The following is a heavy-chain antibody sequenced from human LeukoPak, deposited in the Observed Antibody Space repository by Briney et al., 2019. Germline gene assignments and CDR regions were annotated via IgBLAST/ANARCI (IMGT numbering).Heavy chain of an antibody. Sequence: GGSLRLSCAASGFTFSSYAMHWVRQATGKGLEWVSAIGTAGDTYYPGSVKGRFTISRENAKNSLYLQMNSLRAGDTAVYYCVRGHTMVRGPEGPYYYYGMDVWGQGTTVTVSS. D-gene: IGHD3-10*01. CDR2: IGTAGDT. CDR1: GFTFSSYA. V-gene: IGHV3-13*01. CDR3: VRGHTMVRGPEGPYYYYGMDV. J-gene: IGHJ6*02.